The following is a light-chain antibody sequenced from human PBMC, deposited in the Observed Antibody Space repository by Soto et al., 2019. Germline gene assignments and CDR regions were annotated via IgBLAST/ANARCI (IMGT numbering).Light chain of an antibody. CDR2: GVS. CDR3: STYAGSKILV. V-gene: IGLV2-8*01. J-gene: IGLJ2*01. CDR1: SSDVGGYNY. Sequence: QSALTQPPSASGSPGQSVTISCTGTSSDVGGYNYVSWYQQHPGKAPKLMIYGVSKRPSGVPDRFSGSKSGNTASLTVSGPRAEDGGEYTSSTYAGSKILVFAGGPNVTVL.